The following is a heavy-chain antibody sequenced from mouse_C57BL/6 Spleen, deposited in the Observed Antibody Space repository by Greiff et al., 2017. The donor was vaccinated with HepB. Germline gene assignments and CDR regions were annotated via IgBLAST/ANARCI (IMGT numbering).Heavy chain of an antibody. D-gene: IGHD3-3*01. CDR2: IHPNSGST. J-gene: IGHJ2*01. CDR1: GYTFTSYW. CDR3: ARPGATGRYFDY. Sequence: QVHVKQPGAELVKPGASVKLSCKASGYTFTSYWMHWVKQRPGQGLEWIGMIHPNSGSTNYNEKFKSKATLTVDKSSSTAYMQLSSLTSEDSAVYYCARPGATGRYFDYWGQGTTLTVSS. V-gene: IGHV1-64*01.